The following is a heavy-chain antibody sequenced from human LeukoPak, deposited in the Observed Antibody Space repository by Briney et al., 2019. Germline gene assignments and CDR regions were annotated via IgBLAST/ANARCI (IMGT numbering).Heavy chain of an antibody. V-gene: IGHV4-59*08. Sequence: SETLSLTCTVSGASISSYYWSWIRQPPGKGLEWIAYISYSGSTNYNPSLKSRLTISIDTSKNQFSLKLNSVTAADTAVYSCARHEESAYKYAPDYRGQGTLVTVSS. CDR3: ARHEESAYKYAPDY. D-gene: IGHD2-2*01. CDR2: ISYSGST. J-gene: IGHJ4*02. CDR1: GASISSYY.